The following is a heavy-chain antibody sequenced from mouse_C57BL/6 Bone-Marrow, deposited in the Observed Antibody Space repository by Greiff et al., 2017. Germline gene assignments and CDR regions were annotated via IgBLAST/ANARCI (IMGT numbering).Heavy chain of an antibody. V-gene: IGHV1-78*01. CDR2: IYPRDGST. J-gene: IGHJ3*01. CDR3: AAYDYDVLLFAY. Sequence: VQGVESDAELVKPGASVKISCKVSGYTFTDHTIHWMKQRPEQGLEWIGYIYPRDGSTKYNEKFKGKATLTADKSSSTAYMQLNSLTSEDSAVYFCAAYDYDVLLFAYWGQGTLVTVSA. D-gene: IGHD2-4*01. CDR1: GYTFTDHT.